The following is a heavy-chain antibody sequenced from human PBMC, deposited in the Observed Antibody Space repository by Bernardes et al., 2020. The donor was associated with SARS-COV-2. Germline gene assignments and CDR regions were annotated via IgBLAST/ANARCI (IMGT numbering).Heavy chain of an antibody. Sequence: GRTLRLSCAASGFTFSDSDMSWIRQVPGPGLEWVSYISSSSSTIYYADSVQGRFTVSRDNAKNSVYLQMNSLRAEDTAVYYCARATNGYSSSWFLLDLWGRGTLVTGSA. CDR1: GFTFSDSD. CDR3: ARATNGYSSSWFLLDL. V-gene: IGHV3-11*01. CDR2: ISSSSSTI. D-gene: IGHD6-13*01. J-gene: IGHJ2*01.